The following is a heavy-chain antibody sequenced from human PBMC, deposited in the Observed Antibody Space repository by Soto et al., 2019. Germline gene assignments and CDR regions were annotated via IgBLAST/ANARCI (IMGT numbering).Heavy chain of an antibody. CDR2: VSGGGSIT. J-gene: IGHJ4*02. V-gene: IGHV3-23*01. D-gene: IGHD3-16*01. CDR1: GFTFSSYG. Sequence: GSLRLSCAASGFTFSSYGMSWVRQAPGKGLEWVSDVSGGGSITYYADSVKGRFTISRNKSKNTLYLQMNSLRAEDTAVYYCAASTLVRRYFDYWGQGTLVTVSS. CDR3: AASTLVRRYFDY.